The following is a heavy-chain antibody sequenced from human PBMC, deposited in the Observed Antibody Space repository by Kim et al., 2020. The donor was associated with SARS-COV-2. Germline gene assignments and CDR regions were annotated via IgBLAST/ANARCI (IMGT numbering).Heavy chain of an antibody. CDR2: ISGSGGST. D-gene: IGHD6-19*01. J-gene: IGHJ5*01. V-gene: IGHV3-23*01. CDR3: ATEGGTGLYPDKNWFDA. Sequence: GGSLRLSCVVSGFSFDTHAMSWVRLAPGRGLEWVSTISGSGGSTYYADSVKGRFTISKDNSRNTLYVQMNSLRAEDTALYYCATEGGTGLYPDKNWFDA. CDR1: GFSFDTHA.